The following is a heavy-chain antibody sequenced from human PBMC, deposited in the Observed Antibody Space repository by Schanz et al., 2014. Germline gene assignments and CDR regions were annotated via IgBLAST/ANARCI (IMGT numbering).Heavy chain of an antibody. D-gene: IGHD1-1*01. CDR3: VKDPDKYNWNDVEGMDV. J-gene: IGHJ6*01. CDR1: GFTFSNYA. CDR2: ISSDGNQQ. Sequence: QVQLVESGGGVVRPGGSLRLSCAGSGFTFSNYAIHWVRQAPGKGLEWVGVISSDGNQQYYVDSVRGRFTMSRDNPKNTLYLQMKSLRVEDTAVYYCVKDPDKYNWNDVEGMDVWGPGTTVTVSS. V-gene: IGHV3-30*04.